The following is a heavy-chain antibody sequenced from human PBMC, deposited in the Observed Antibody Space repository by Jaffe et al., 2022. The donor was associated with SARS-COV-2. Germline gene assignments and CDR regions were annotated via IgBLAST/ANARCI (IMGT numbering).Heavy chain of an antibody. CDR3: AKASSRILAVAGTQYFQH. V-gene: IGHV3-23*01. D-gene: IGHD6-19*01. CDR1: GFTFSSYA. Sequence: EVQLLESGGGLVQPGGSLRLSCAASGFTFSSYAMSWVRQAPGKGLEWVSAISGSGGSTYYADSVKGRFTISRDNSKNTLYLQMNSLRAEDTAVYYCAKASSRILAVAGTQYFQHWGQGTLVTVSS. J-gene: IGHJ1*01. CDR2: ISGSGGST.